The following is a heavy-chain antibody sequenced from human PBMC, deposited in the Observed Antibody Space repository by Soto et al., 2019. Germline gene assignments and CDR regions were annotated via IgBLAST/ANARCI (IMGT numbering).Heavy chain of an antibody. CDR1: GFTFSGYA. Sequence: QVQLVESGGGVVQPGRSLRLSCAASGFTFSGYAMHWVHQAPGKGLEWVAVISYDGSNKYYADSVKGRFSISRDNSRNTLSLQMNSLRAEDTAVYYCARRRGAVGYYYYGMDVWGQGTTVTVSS. CDR3: ARRRGAVGYYYYGMDV. J-gene: IGHJ6*02. V-gene: IGHV3-30-3*01. CDR2: ISYDGSNK. D-gene: IGHD2-2*01.